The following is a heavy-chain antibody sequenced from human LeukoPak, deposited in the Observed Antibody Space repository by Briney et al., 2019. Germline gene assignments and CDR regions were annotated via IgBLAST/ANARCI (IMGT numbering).Heavy chain of an antibody. Sequence: SETLSLTCAVYGGSFSGYYWSWIRQPPGRGLEWIGYMYYSGSPNYNPSLKSRVTISVDTPKNQFSLRLSSVTASDTAVYYCARGRTLGYSFDYWGQGTLVTVSS. V-gene: IGHV4-59*12. CDR3: ARGRTLGYSFDY. J-gene: IGHJ4*02. CDR2: MYYSGSP. D-gene: IGHD3-16*01. CDR1: GGSFSGYY.